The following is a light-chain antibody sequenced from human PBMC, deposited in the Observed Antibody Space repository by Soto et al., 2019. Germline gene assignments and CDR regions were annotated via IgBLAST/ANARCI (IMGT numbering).Light chain of an antibody. Sequence: DIQMTQSPSSLSASVGDRVTITCQASQDISNYLNWYQQKPGKAPKLLIYDASNLETRVAARLSGSGSETDFTITISSVQPDDVATFYCQQYDNLPPVFSVGGGTNVDIK. V-gene: IGKV1-33*01. CDR1: QDISNY. CDR2: DAS. J-gene: IGKJ3*01. CDR3: QQYDNLPPVFS.